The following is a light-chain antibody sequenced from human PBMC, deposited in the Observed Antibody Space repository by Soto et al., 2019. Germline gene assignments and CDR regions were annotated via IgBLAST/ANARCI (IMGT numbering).Light chain of an antibody. CDR3: QQYNSALWT. J-gene: IGKJ1*01. Sequence: DIQMTQSPSSLYGSVGARDTITCRASQGISNELAWYQQKPGKVPKLLIYAASTLQSGVPSRFSGSGSGTVFTLTISSLQPEDVATYYCQQYNSALWTFGQGTKVEIK. V-gene: IGKV1-27*01. CDR1: QGISNE. CDR2: AAS.